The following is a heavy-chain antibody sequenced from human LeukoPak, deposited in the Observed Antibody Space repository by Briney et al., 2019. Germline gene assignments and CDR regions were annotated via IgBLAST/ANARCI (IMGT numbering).Heavy chain of an antibody. Sequence: ASVKVSCKASGYTFTSYYMHWVRQAPGQGLEWMGIINPNGGSTSYAQKFQGRVTMTRDTSTSTVYMELSSLRSEDTAVYYCARELGYNWNYVNEDYWGQGTLVTVSS. CDR2: INPNGGST. CDR3: ARELGYNWNYVNEDY. J-gene: IGHJ4*02. CDR1: GYTFTSYY. V-gene: IGHV1-46*01. D-gene: IGHD1-7*01.